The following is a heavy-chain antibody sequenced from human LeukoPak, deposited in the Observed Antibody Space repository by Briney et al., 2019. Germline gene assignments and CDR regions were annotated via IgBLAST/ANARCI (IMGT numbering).Heavy chain of an antibody. Sequence: VASVKVSCKASGYTFTSYGISWVRQAPGQGLEWMGWISAYNGNTNYAQKLQGRVTMTTDTSTSTAYMELRSLRSDDTAVYYCARSLTSGYSSGWYSYWGQGTLATVSS. CDR2: ISAYNGNT. CDR1: GYTFTSYG. V-gene: IGHV1-18*01. D-gene: IGHD6-19*01. J-gene: IGHJ4*02. CDR3: ARSLTSGYSSGWYSY.